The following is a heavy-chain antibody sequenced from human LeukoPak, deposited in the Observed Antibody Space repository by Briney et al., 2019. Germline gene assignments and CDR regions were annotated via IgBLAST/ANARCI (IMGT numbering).Heavy chain of an antibody. CDR1: GFTFSKVW. J-gene: IGHJ3*02. CDR3: TTAYCSSTGCYGAFHI. V-gene: IGHV3-15*01. D-gene: IGHD2-2*01. CDR2: IKSKTDGGTI. Sequence: GGSLRLSCAASGFTFSKVWMSWVRQAPGKGLEWVGRIKSKTDGGTIDYAAPVKGRFTISRDDSKDTLFLQMNSLKTEDAAVYYCTTAYCSSTGCYGAFHIWGQGTMVTVSS.